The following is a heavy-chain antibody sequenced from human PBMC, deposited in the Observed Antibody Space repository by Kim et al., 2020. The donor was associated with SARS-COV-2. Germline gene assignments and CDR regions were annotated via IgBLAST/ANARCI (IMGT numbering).Heavy chain of an antibody. CDR3: ARIGSGSYYGAFDI. V-gene: IGHV3-30-3*01. Sequence: GGSLRLSCAASGFTFRSYAMHWVRQAPGKGLEWVAVISYDGSNKYYADSVKGRFTISRDNSKNTLYLQMNSLRAEDTAVYYCARIGSGSYYGAFDIWGQGTLVTVSS. CDR1: GFTFRSYA. CDR2: ISYDGSNK. D-gene: IGHD1-26*01. J-gene: IGHJ3*02.